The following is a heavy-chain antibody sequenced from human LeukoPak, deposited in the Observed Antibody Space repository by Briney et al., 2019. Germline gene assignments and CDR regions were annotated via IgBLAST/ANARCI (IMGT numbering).Heavy chain of an antibody. CDR2: ISSSSSYI. D-gene: IGHD1-26*01. Sequence: GGSLRLSCAASGFTFSSYSMNWVRQAPGKGLEWVSSISSSSSYIYYADSVRSRFTISRDNAKNSLYLQMNSLRGEDTAVYYCARALPSPLYSGSYADAFDIWGQGTMVTVSS. V-gene: IGHV3-21*01. CDR3: ARALPSPLYSGSYADAFDI. CDR1: GFTFSSYS. J-gene: IGHJ3*02.